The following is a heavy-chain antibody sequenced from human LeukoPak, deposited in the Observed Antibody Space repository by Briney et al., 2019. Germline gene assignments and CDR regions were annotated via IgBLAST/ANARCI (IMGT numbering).Heavy chain of an antibody. CDR1: GFTFSSYA. J-gene: IGHJ4*02. D-gene: IGHD3-3*01. V-gene: IGHV3-23*01. Sequence: GGSLRLSCAASGFTFSSYAMSWVRQAPGKGLEWVSAISGSGGSTYYADSVKGRFTISRDNSKNTLYLQMYSLRAEDTAVYYCAKTYDFWSGYQYYFDYWGQGTLVTVSS. CDR2: ISGSGGST. CDR3: AKTYDFWSGYQYYFDY.